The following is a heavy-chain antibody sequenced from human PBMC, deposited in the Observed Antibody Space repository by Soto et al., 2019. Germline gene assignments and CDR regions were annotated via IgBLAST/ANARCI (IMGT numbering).Heavy chain of an antibody. V-gene: IGHV3-7*01. Sequence: EVQLVESGGGLVQPGGSLRLSCAASGFTFSTYWMTWVRQPPGKGLEWVANMDQDGSETYYVDSVRGRFTVSRDNAKNSLYLQMNSPRVEDTAVYYCVCGGNFFIYWGQGTLVTVSP. CDR3: VCGGNFFIY. J-gene: IGHJ4*02. CDR1: GFTFSTYW. CDR2: MDQDGSET. D-gene: IGHD3-16*01.